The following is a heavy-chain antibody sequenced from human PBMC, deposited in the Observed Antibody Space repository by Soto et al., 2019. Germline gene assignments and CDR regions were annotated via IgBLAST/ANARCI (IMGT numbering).Heavy chain of an antibody. CDR3: ARRTSSWSFDY. CDR2: ISGSGGST. Sequence: EVQLLESGGGLVQPGGSLRLSCAASGFTFSSYAMSWVRQAPGKGLEWVSAISGSGGSTYYADSVKGRFTFSRDNSKNTLSLQMNSLRAEGTAVYYCARRTSSWSFDYWGQGTLVTVSS. V-gene: IGHV3-23*01. CDR1: GFTFSSYA. D-gene: IGHD6-13*01. J-gene: IGHJ4*02.